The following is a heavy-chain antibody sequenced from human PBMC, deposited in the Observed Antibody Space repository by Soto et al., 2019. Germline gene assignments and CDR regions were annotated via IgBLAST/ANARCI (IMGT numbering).Heavy chain of an antibody. Sequence: PGGSLRLSCAASGFTFSSYAMTWVRQAPGKGLEWVSAISGDGVYTYYADSVKGRFTTSRDNSKTTLYLQMNSLRAEDTAVYYCASRSSGWYFDYWGQGTLVTVSS. D-gene: IGHD6-19*01. CDR3: ASRSSGWYFDY. CDR1: GFTFSSYA. CDR2: ISGDGVYT. V-gene: IGHV3-23*01. J-gene: IGHJ4*02.